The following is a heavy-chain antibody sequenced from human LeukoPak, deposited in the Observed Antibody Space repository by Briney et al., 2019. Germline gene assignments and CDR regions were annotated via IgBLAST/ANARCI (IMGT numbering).Heavy chain of an antibody. CDR1: GFTFGDYA. CDR3: TRDDYGDYKGSDY. CDR2: IRSKAYGGTT. V-gene: IGHV3-49*03. D-gene: IGHD4-17*01. Sequence: PGGSLRPSCTASGFTFGDYAMSWFRQAPGKGLEWVGFIRSKAYGGTTEYAASVKGRFTISRDDSKSIAYLQMNSLKTEDTAVYYCTRDDYGDYKGSDYWGQGTLVTVSS. J-gene: IGHJ4*02.